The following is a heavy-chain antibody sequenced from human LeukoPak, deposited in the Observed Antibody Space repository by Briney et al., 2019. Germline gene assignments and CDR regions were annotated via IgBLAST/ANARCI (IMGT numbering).Heavy chain of an antibody. V-gene: IGHV4-4*07. CDR2: IYTNGNA. CDR1: GGSITRSY. J-gene: IGHJ3*01. CDR3: ASFRMTVEATAPFDV. D-gene: IGHD3-22*01. Sequence: SETLSLTCTVSGGSITRSYWSWIRQPAGKGLEWIGRIYTNGNANYNPSLQSRVTMSLDTSMNQLSLKLTSVTAADTAVYYCASFRMTVEATAPFDVWGQGTKVTVSS.